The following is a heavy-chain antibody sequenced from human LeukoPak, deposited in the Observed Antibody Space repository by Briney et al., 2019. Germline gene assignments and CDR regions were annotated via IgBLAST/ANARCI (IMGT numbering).Heavy chain of an antibody. V-gene: IGHV3-53*01. CDR2: IYSGGLT. CDR1: GFPVSSYY. J-gene: IGHJ5*02. Sequence: GGSLRLSCAVSGFPVSSYYMTWVRQAPGKGLEWVSIIYSGGLTYYADSVQGRFTISRDESRNSVFLHLNSLRHEDTAVYYCARDARKVGSGLDLWGRGTLVTVSS. CDR3: ARDARKVGSGLDL. D-gene: IGHD3-3*01.